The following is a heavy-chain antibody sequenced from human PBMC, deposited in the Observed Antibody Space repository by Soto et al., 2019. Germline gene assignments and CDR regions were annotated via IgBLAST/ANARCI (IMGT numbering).Heavy chain of an antibody. CDR1: GYTFTKFH. D-gene: IGHD2-2*01. CDR2: IDPSGGIT. Sequence: ASVKVSCKTSGYTFTKFHIHWVRQAPGQGLEWMGMIDPSGGITRYAQKFQGRITMTSDTSTSTVYMELSSLRSEDTAVYYCARRMYCSSTSCYLDAFDIWGQGTMVTVSS. J-gene: IGHJ3*02. CDR3: ARRMYCSSTSCYLDAFDI. V-gene: IGHV1-46*03.